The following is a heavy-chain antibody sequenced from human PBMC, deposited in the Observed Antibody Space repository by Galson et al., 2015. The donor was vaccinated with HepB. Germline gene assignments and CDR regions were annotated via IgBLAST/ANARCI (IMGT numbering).Heavy chain of an antibody. Sequence: SLRLSCAASGFTVSSNYMSCVRQAPGKGLEWVSSISSSSSYIYYADSVKGRSTISRDNAKNSLYLQMNSLRAEDTAVYYCARDLMGSNYDFWSGYWAEYFGYWGQGTLATVSS. CDR2: ISSSSSYI. D-gene: IGHD3-3*01. CDR1: GFTVSSNY. J-gene: IGHJ4*02. CDR3: ARDLMGSNYDFWSGYWAEYFGY. V-gene: IGHV3-21*01.